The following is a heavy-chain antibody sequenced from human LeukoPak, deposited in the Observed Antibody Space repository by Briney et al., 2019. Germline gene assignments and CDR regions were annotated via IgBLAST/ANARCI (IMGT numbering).Heavy chain of an antibody. Sequence: GGALRLSCSSSGFTFSSYAMSWVRQAPGKGVDGVAAISGSGSTTYYADSMKCRLTISSDNSTNTRNLQMNSMRAEDTAVYYCECVVAATLQQNYSYMDVWGKGTTVTVSS. CDR1: GFTFSSYA. CDR3: ECVVAATLQQNYSYMDV. V-gene: IGHV3-23*01. CDR2: ISGSGSTT. D-gene: IGHD2-15*01. J-gene: IGHJ6*03.